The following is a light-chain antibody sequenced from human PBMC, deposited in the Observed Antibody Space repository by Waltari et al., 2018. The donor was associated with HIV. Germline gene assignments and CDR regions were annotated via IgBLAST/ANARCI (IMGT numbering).Light chain of an antibody. J-gene: IGLJ2*01. V-gene: IGLV1-44*01. Sequence: QSVLTQPPSASGTPGQRVTISCSGSTSSIGSNTVNWYQQLPGTAPKLLIYSDHQRPSGVPNRFSGSKSDTSASLAISGLQSEDEADYYCAVWDDNLNGPLFGGGTKLTVL. CDR3: AVWDDNLNGPL. CDR1: TSSIGSNT. CDR2: SDH.